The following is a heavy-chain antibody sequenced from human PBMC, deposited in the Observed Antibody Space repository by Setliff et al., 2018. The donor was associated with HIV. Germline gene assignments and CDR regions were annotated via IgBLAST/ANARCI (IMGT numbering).Heavy chain of an antibody. CDR1: GGSISSGSYY. CDR3: ARHRDPPGTSWIFYYYYMDL. CDR2: IYTSGST. V-gene: IGHV4-61*02. J-gene: IGHJ6*03. D-gene: IGHD2-2*01. Sequence: SETLSLTCTVSGGSISSGSYYWSWIRQPAGKGLEWIGRIYTSGSTNYNPSLKSRITISVDTSKNQFSLKLNSVTAADTAVYYCARHRDPPGTSWIFYYYYMDLWGGGTTVTVSS.